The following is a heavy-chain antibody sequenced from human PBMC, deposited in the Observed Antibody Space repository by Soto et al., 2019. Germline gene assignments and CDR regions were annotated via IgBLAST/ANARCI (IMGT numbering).Heavy chain of an antibody. CDR1: VFSLTTTSMG. CDR3: AHAGDYDLLSFDH. CDR2: IYWDDDQ. Sequence: QITLKESGPPLVRPAQTLTLTCAFSVFSLTTTSMGVAWIRQPPGKALEWLALIYWDDDQRYSPALKDRLTISKDTSRRRVVLTISNMTPADTGTYFCAHAGDYDLLSFDHWGPGTLVTVSS. J-gene: IGHJ4*02. D-gene: IGHD4-17*01. V-gene: IGHV2-5*02.